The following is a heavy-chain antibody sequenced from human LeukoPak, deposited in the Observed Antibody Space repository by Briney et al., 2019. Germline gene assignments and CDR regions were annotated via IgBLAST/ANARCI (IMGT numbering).Heavy chain of an antibody. V-gene: IGHV3-23*01. J-gene: IGHJ4*02. CDR3: ARDWDSSSWYSNYFDC. D-gene: IGHD6-13*01. CDR2: ISGSGGST. Sequence: GGSLRLSCAASGFTFSSYAMSWVRQAPGKGLEWVSAISGSGGSTYYADSVKGRFTISRDNSKNTLYLQMNSLRAEDTAVYYCARDWDSSSWYSNYFDCWGQGTLVTVSS. CDR1: GFTFSSYA.